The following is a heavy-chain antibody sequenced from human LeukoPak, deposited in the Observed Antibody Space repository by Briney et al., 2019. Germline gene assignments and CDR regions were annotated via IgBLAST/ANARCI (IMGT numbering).Heavy chain of an antibody. D-gene: IGHD5-18*01. CDR2: INHSGST. CDR3: ARGRTAMVNGAFDI. J-gene: IGHJ3*02. V-gene: IGHV4-34*01. CDR1: GGSFIGYY. Sequence: PSETLSLTCAVYGGSFIGYYWSWIRQPPGKGLEWIGEINHSGSTNYNPSLKSRVTISVDTSKNQFSLKLSSVTAADTAVYYCARGRTAMVNGAFDIWGQGTMVTVSS.